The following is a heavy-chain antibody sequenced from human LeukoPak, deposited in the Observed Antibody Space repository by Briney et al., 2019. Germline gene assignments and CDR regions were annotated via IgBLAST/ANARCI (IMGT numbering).Heavy chain of an antibody. CDR3: ARVGCSSTSCYRYYYYGMDV. CDR2: IYYSGST. D-gene: IGHD2-2*01. CDR1: GGSISSGDYY. Sequence: PSETLSLTCTVSGGSISSGDYYRGWIRQPPGKGLEWIGYIYYSGSTYYNPSLKSRVTISVDTSKNQFSLKLSSVTAADTAVYYCARVGCSSTSCYRYYYYGMDVWGQGTTATVSS. J-gene: IGHJ6*02. V-gene: IGHV4-30-4*01.